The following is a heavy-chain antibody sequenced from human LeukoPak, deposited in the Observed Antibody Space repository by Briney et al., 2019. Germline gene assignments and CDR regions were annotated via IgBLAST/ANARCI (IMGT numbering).Heavy chain of an antibody. D-gene: IGHD2-15*01. J-gene: IGHJ4*02. CDR1: GFTFSSYS. V-gene: IGHV3-21*01. CDR2: ISSSSSYI. Sequence: GGSLRLSCAASGFTFSSYSMNWVRQAPGKGLEWVSSISSSSSYIYYADSVKGRFTISRDNAKNSLYLQMNSLRAEDTAVYYCARDTGLHPVAAPDYWGQGTLVTVSS. CDR3: ARDTGLHPVAAPDY.